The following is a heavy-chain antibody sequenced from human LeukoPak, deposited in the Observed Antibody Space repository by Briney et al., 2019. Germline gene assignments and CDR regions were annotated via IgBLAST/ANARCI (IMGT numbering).Heavy chain of an antibody. J-gene: IGHJ4*02. CDR3: ASPRYSSSWTIDY. V-gene: IGHV3-21*01. D-gene: IGHD6-13*01. Sequence: NPGGSLRLSCAASGFTFSSYSMNWVRQAPGKGLEWVSSISSSSSYIYYADSVKGRFTISRDNAKNSLYLQMNSLRAEDTAVYYCASPRYSSSWTIDYWGQGTLVTVSS. CDR2: ISSSSSYI. CDR1: GFTFSSYS.